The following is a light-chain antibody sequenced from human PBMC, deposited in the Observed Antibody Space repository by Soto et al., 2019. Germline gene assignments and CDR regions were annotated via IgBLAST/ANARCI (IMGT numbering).Light chain of an antibody. Sequence: QSALTQPASVSGSPGQSITISCTGTSSDVGGYDYVSWYQHHPGKAPKLTIYEVSNRPSGVSNRFSGSKSGNTASLTISGLQAEDEADYYCCSDTSSSTYVFGTGTKLTVL. J-gene: IGLJ1*01. V-gene: IGLV2-14*01. CDR1: SSDVGGYDY. CDR2: EVS. CDR3: CSDTSSSTYV.